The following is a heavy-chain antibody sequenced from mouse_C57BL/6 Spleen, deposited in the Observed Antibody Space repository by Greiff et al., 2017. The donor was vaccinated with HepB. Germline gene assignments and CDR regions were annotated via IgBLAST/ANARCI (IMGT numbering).Heavy chain of an antibody. J-gene: IGHJ2*01. V-gene: IGHV1-52*01. CDR2: IDPSDSET. CDR1: GYTFTSYW. D-gene: IGHD4-1*01. Sequence: QVQLQQPGAELVRPGSSVKLSCKASGYTFTSYWMHWVKQRPIQGLEWIGNIDPSDSETHYNQKFKDKATLTVDKSSSTAYMQLSSLTSEDSAVYYCARKGTGTEDYFDYWGQGTTLTVSS. CDR3: ARKGTGTEDYFDY.